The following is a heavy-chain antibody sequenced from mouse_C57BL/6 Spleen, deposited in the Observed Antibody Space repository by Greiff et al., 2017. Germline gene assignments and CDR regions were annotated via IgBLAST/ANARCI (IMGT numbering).Heavy chain of an antibody. CDR2: IDPSDSYT. D-gene: IGHD3-2*02. J-gene: IGHJ2*01. CDR3: ARWGAAQATDY. V-gene: IGHV1-69*01. CDR1: GYTFTSYW. Sequence: QVQLQQPGAELVMPGASVKLSCKASGYTFTSYWMHWVKQRPGQGLEWIGEIDPSDSYTNYNQKFKGKSTLTVDKSSSTAYMQLSILTSEDSAVYYCARWGAAQATDYWGQGTTLTVSS.